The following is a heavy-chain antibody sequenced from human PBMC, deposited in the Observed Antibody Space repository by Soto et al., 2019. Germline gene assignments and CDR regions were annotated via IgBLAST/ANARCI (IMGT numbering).Heavy chain of an antibody. D-gene: IGHD3-10*01. CDR1: GGSISSGDYY. V-gene: IGHV4-30-4*01. Sequence: QVQLQESGPGLVKPSQTLSLTCTVSGGSISSGDYYWSWIRQPPGKGLEWIGYIYYSGSTYYNPSLKSSVTISVDTSKNQFSLKLSSVTAADTAVDYCASVGGFGATTIDYWGQGTLVTVSS. CDR2: IYYSGST. CDR3: ASVGGFGATTIDY. J-gene: IGHJ4*02.